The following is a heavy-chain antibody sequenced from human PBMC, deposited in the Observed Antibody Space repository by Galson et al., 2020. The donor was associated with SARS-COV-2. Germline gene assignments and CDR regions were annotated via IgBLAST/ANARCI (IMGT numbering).Heavy chain of an antibody. V-gene: IGHV1-69*13. CDR1: GDTFSSYT. CDR2: IIPMLNIT. Sequence: SVKVSCKTSGDTFSSYTLSWVRQAPGQGLEWLGRIIPMLNITYYAQHLQGRLTITADESTSTTDMELSSLTSDDTAIYYCARIASKIGSDFWGQGTLVSVSS. CDR3: ARIASKIGSDF. D-gene: IGHD3-10*01. J-gene: IGHJ4*02.